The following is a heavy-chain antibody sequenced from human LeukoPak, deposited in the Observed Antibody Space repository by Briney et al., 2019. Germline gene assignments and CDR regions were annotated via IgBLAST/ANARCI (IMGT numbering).Heavy chain of an antibody. CDR1: GFTFSSYD. J-gene: IGHJ4*02. D-gene: IGHD3-22*01. Sequence: GESLKISCKGSGFTFSSYDMSWVRQAPGKGLEWVSGISGSGGSTYYADSVKGRFTISRDNSKNTLYLQMNSLRAEDTAVYYCAKDRPMIVALPYYFDYWGQGTLVTVSS. CDR3: AKDRPMIVALPYYFDY. CDR2: ISGSGGST. V-gene: IGHV3-23*01.